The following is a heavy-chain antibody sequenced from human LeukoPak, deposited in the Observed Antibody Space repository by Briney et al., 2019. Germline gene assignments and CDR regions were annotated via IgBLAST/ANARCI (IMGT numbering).Heavy chain of an antibody. CDR2: IYYSGST. CDR1: GGSISSYY. J-gene: IGHJ4*02. Sequence: SETLSLTCTVSGGSISSYYWSWIRQPPGKGLEWIGYIYYSGSTNYNPSLKSRVTTSVDTSKNQFSLKLSSVTAADTAVYYCAGSGRYYYDSSGYPRYWGQGTLVTVSS. D-gene: IGHD3-22*01. CDR3: AGSGRYYYDSSGYPRY. V-gene: IGHV4-59*01.